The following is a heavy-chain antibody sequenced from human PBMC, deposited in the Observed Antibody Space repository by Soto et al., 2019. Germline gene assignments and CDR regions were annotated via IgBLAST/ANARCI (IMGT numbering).Heavy chain of an antibody. CDR1: GGSISSGGYY. V-gene: IGHV4-31*03. Sequence: SETLSLTCTVSGGSISSGGYYWSWIRQHPGKGLEWIGYIYYSGSTYYNPSLKSRVTISVDTSKNQLSLKLSSVTAADTAVYYCARESGDFWSGYYNPPGWFDPWGQGTLVTVSS. CDR3: ARESGDFWSGYYNPPGWFDP. J-gene: IGHJ5*02. CDR2: IYYSGST. D-gene: IGHD3-3*01.